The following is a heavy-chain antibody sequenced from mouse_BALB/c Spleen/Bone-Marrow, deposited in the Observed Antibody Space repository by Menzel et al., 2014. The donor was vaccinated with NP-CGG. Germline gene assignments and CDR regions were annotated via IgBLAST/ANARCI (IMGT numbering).Heavy chain of an antibody. CDR1: GFTFSDYY. J-gene: IGHJ4*01. V-gene: IGHV5-4*02. D-gene: IGHD3-2*01. CDR3: ARGGQLGAMDY. Sequence: EVKLMESGGGLVKPGGSLKLSCAASGFTFSDYYMYWVRQTPEKRLEWVATISDGGSYTYYPDSVKGRFTISRDYAKNNLYLQMSSLKSEDTAMYYCARGGQLGAMDYWGQGTSVTVSS. CDR2: ISDGGSYT.